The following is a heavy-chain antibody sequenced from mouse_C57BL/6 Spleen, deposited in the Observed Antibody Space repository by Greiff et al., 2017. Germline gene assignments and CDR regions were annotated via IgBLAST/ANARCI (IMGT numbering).Heavy chain of an antibody. V-gene: IGHV2-9-1*01. Sequence: VKLVESGPGLVAPSQSLSITCTVSGFSLTSYAISWVRQPPGKGLEWLGVIWTGGGTNYNSALKSRLSISKDNSKSQVFLKMNSLQTDDTARYYCAREGYGSSHWYFDVWGTGTTVTVSS. CDR2: IWTGGGT. CDR1: GFSLTSYA. J-gene: IGHJ1*03. CDR3: AREGYGSSHWYFDV. D-gene: IGHD1-1*01.